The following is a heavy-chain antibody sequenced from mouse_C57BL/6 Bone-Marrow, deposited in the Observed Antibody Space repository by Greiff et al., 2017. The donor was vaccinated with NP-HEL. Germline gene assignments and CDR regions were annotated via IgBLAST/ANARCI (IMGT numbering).Heavy chain of an antibody. CDR2: IDPENGDT. D-gene: IGHD1-1*01. Sequence: EVQLQESGAELVRPGASVKLSCTASGFNIKDDYMHWVKQRPEQGLEWIGWIDPENGDTEYASKFQGKATITADTSSNTAYLQLSSLTSEDTAVYYCTSYGSLAWFAYWGQGTLVTVSA. CDR3: TSYGSLAWFAY. CDR1: GFNIKDDY. V-gene: IGHV14-4*01. J-gene: IGHJ3*01.